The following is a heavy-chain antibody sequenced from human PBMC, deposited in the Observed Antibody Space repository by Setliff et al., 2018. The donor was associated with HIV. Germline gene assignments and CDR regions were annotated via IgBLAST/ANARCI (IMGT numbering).Heavy chain of an antibody. CDR2: LSTSGDST. CDR3: AKDNTWIPNGFDY. D-gene: IGHD5-18*01. CDR1: GSTFNNYA. J-gene: IGHJ4*02. V-gene: IGHV3-23*01. Sequence: GSLRLSCAASGSTFNNYAMSWVRQAPGKGLEWVSALSTSGDSTYYADSVKGRFTISRDNSKNTLYLQMNSLRAEDTAVYYCAKDNTWIPNGFDYWGQGTLVTVSS.